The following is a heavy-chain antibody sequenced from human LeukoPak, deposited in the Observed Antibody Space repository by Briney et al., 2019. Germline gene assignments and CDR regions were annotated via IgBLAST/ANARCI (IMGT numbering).Heavy chain of an antibody. CDR2: IYYSGST. CDR1: GGSISSGGYY. V-gene: IGHV4-31*03. Sequence: PSETLSLTCTVSGGSISSGGYYWSWIRQHPGKGLEWIGYIYYSGSTYYNPSLKSRVTISIDTSKNQFSLKLSSVTAADTAVYYCAKGRQTDYDFWSGYYAGDYYFGYWGQGTLVTVSS. D-gene: IGHD3-3*01. J-gene: IGHJ4*02. CDR3: AKGRQTDYDFWSGYYAGDYYFGY.